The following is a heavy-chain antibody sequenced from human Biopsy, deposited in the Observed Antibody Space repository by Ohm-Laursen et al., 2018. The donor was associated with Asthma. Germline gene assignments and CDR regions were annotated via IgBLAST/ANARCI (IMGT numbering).Heavy chain of an antibody. CDR1: GFTVSRDH. Sequence: SLRLSCAASGFTVSRDHMFWVRQAPGKGLEWVSVIYSGGTSDTADSVRGRFTISRDFYKNTLYLQMDSLRAEDTAVYYCARGDSSGWSHYYFDYGGQGTLVTVSS. J-gene: IGHJ4*02. CDR2: IYSGGTS. D-gene: IGHD6-19*01. CDR3: ARGDSSGWSHYYFDY. V-gene: IGHV3-53*01.